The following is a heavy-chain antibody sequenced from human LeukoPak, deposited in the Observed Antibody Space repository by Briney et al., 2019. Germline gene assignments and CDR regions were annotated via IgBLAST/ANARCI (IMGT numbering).Heavy chain of an antibody. CDR3: ATLIGYSNWFDP. CDR1: GGAFSGNY. D-gene: IGHD1-26*01. CDR2: INHSGST. J-gene: IGHJ5*02. V-gene: IGHV4-34*01. Sequence: SETLSLTCAVYGGAFSGNYWSWIRQPPGKGLEWIGEINHSGSTNYNPSLKSRVTISVDRSKNQFSLKLSSVTAADTAVYYCATLIGYSNWFDPWGQGTLVTVSS.